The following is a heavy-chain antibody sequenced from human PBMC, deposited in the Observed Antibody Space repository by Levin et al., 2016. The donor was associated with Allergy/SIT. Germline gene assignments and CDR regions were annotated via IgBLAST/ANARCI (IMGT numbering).Heavy chain of an antibody. CDR1: GFTFSSYS. CDR2: ISSSSSYI. CDR3: ARCVDYKEWFDP. J-gene: IGHJ5*02. D-gene: IGHD4/OR15-4a*01. V-gene: IGHV3-21*01. Sequence: GGSLRLSCAASGFTFSSYSMNWVRQAPGKGLEWVSSISSSSSYIYYADSVKGRFTISRDDAKNSLYLQMNSLRAEDTAVYYCARCVDYKEWFDPWGQGTLVTVSS.